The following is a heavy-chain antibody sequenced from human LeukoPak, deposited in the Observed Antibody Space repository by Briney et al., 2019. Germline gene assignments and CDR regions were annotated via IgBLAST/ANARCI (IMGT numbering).Heavy chain of an antibody. D-gene: IGHD2-2*01. V-gene: IGHV3-74*01. Sequence: PGGSLRLSCAASGFTFSSYWMHWVRQAPGKGLVCVSRINSDGSTTTYADSVKGRFTISRDNAKNTLYLQMNSLRAEDTAVYYCARGHCSSTSCFVYYYYGMDVWAKGPRSPSP. J-gene: IGHJ6*02. CDR1: GFTFSSYW. CDR3: ARGHCSSTSCFVYYYYGMDV. CDR2: INSDGSTT.